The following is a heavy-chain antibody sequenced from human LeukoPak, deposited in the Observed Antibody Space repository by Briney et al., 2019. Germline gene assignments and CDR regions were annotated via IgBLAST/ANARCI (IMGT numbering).Heavy chain of an antibody. CDR1: GGSFSGYY. CDR3: ARERRPTYYDFWSGYYI. D-gene: IGHD3-3*01. V-gene: IGHV4-34*01. CDR2: INHSGST. Sequence: SETLSLTCAVYGGSFSGYYWSWIRQPPGKGLEWIGEINHSGSTNYNPSLKSRVTISVDTSKNQFSLKLSSVTAADTAVYYCARERRPTYYDFWSGYYIWGQGTLVTVSS. J-gene: IGHJ4*02.